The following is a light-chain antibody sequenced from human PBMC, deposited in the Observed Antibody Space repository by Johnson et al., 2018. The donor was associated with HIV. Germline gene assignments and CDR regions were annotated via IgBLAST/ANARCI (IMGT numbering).Light chain of an antibody. Sequence: QSVLTQPPSVSAAPGQKVTISCSGSSSNIGNNYVSWYQQIPGAVPKLLIYENDKRPSGIPDRFSGSKSGTSATLGITGLQTGDEADYYCETWDSSLSGYYVFGTGTKLTVL. CDR1: SSNIGNNY. CDR3: ETWDSSLSGYYV. V-gene: IGLV1-51*02. J-gene: IGLJ1*01. CDR2: END.